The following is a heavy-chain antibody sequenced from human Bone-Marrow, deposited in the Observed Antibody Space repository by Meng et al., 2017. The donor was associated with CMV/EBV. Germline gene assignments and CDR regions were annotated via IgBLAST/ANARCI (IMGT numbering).Heavy chain of an antibody. J-gene: IGHJ4*02. V-gene: IGHV4-34*01. CDR3: ARGSTATVATTTTFDY. CDR2: INHSGST. CDR1: GAVFSGYY. Sequence: QVLLQPGAARLLTPAAPSPLPCASYGAVFSGYYWSWIRQPPGKGLEWIGEINHSGSTNYNPSLKSRVTISVDTSKNQFSLKLSSVTAADTAVYYCARGSTATVATTTTFDYWGQGTLVTVSS. D-gene: IGHD1-26*01.